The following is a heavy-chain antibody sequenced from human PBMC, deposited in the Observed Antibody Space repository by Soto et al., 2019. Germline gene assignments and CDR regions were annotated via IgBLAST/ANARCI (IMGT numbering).Heavy chain of an antibody. D-gene: IGHD3-16*02. J-gene: IGHJ3*02. V-gene: IGHV3-15*07. CDR3: TTARTMYDYVWGSYPRDAFDI. Sequence: GGFLRLSCAASGFTFSNAWMNWVRQAPGKGLEWVGRIKSKTDGGTTDYAAPVKGRFTISRDDSKNTLYLQMNSLKTEDTAVYYCTTARTMYDYVWGSYPRDAFDIWGQGTMVTVSS. CDR1: GFTFSNAW. CDR2: IKSKTDGGTT.